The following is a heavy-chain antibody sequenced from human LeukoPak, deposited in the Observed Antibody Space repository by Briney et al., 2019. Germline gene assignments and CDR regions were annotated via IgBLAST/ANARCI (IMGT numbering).Heavy chain of an antibody. V-gene: IGHV1-2*06. CDR1: GGTFSSYA. CDR3: ASLVAGPDFDY. Sequence: ASVKVSCKASGGTFSSYAISWVRQAPGQGLEWMGRINPNSGGTNYAQKFQGRVTMTRDTSISTAYMELSRLRSDDTAVYYCASLVAGPDFDYWGQGTLVTVSS. J-gene: IGHJ4*02. CDR2: INPNSGGT. D-gene: IGHD6-19*01.